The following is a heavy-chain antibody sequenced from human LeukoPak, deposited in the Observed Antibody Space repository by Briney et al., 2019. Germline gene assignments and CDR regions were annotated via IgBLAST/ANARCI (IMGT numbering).Heavy chain of an antibody. D-gene: IGHD6-19*01. J-gene: IGHJ4*02. CDR3: ARTRSIAVAGNFDY. CDR1: GYTFTGYY. V-gene: IGHV1-2*02. CDR2: INPNSGGT. Sequence: ASVKVSCKASGYTFTGYYMHWVRQAPGQGLEWMGWINPNSGGTNYAQKFQGRVTMTRDTSISTAYMELSRLRSDDTAVYYCARTRSIAVAGNFDYWGQGTLVTVSS.